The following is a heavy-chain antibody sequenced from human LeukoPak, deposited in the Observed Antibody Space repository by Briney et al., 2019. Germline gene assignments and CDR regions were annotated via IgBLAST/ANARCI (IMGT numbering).Heavy chain of an antibody. V-gene: IGHV3-30*03. CDR3: ARSSSNTISGVPQGAFDI. Sequence: GRSLRLSCAAPGFTFSSYGMHWVRQAPGKGLEWVAVISYDGSNKYYADSVKGRFTISRDNSKNTLYLQMNSLRAEDTAVYYCARSSSNTISGVPQGAFDIWGQGTMVTVSS. CDR2: ISYDGSNK. D-gene: IGHD3-3*01. CDR1: GFTFSSYG. J-gene: IGHJ3*02.